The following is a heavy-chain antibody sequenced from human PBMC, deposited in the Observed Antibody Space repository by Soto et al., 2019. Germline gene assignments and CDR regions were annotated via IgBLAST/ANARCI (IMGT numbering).Heavy chain of an antibody. V-gene: IGHV3-7*01. CDR3: ARVYSGSYYYYYYGMDV. CDR2: INQNGRDK. Sequence: GGSLRLSCAASGFTLSNYWMSWVRQAPGKGLEWVANINQNGRDKYYVDSVKGRFTISRDNAKELLYLQMNSLRAEDTAVYYCARVYSGSYYYYYYGMDVWGQGTTVTVSS. CDR1: GFTLSNYW. D-gene: IGHD1-26*01. J-gene: IGHJ6*02.